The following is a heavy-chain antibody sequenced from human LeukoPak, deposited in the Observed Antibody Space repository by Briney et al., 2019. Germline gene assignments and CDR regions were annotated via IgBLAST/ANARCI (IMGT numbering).Heavy chain of an antibody. CDR3: ARDGTPSSWFDP. V-gene: IGHV4-39*07. D-gene: IGHD1-1*01. Sequence: SETLSLTCTVSGGSISSSSYYWGWIRQPPGKGLEWIGSIYYSGSTYYNPSLKSRVTISVDTSKNQFSLKLSSVTAADTAVYYCARDGTPSSWFDPWGQGTLVTVSS. CDR2: IYYSGST. J-gene: IGHJ5*02. CDR1: GGSISSSSYY.